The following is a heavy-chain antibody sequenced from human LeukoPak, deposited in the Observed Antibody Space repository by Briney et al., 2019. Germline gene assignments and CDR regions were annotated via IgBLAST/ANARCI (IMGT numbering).Heavy chain of an antibody. CDR2: ISSSSTI. CDR3: AKDPGQWLVGSAFDI. J-gene: IGHJ3*02. CDR1: GFTFSSYS. D-gene: IGHD6-19*01. Sequence: GGSLRLSCAASGFTFSSYSMNWVRQAPGKGLEWVSYISSSSTIYYADSVKGRFTISRDNAKNSLYLQMNSLRAEDTAVYYCAKDPGQWLVGSAFDIWGQGTMVTVSS. V-gene: IGHV3-48*04.